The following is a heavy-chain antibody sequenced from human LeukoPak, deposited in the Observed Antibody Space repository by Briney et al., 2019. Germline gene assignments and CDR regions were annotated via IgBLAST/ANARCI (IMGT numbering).Heavy chain of an antibody. CDR2: ISSSSSNV. V-gene: IGHV3-48*01. J-gene: IGHJ4*02. D-gene: IGHD1-14*01. CDR1: GFTFSSYT. CDR3: ARVRNVHNCFDY. Sequence: GGSLRFSCAASGFTFSSYTLNWVRQAPGKGLEWVSDISSSSSNVHFADSVQGRFTISRDNARNSLYLQMNSLRVEDTAVYYCARVRNVHNCFDYWGQGTLVTVSS.